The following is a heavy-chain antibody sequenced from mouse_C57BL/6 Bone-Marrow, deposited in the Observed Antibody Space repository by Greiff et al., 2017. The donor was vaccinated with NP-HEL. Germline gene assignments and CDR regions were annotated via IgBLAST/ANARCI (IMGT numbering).Heavy chain of an antibody. CDR2: ISSGSSTI. Sequence: EVHLVESGGGLVKPGGSLKLSCAASGFTFSDYGMHWVRQAPEKGLEWVAYISSGSSTIYYADTVKGRFPISRDNAKNTLFLQMTSLRSEDTAMYYCARGLLTMDYWGQGTSVTVSS. J-gene: IGHJ4*01. CDR3: ARGLLTMDY. CDR1: GFTFSDYG. D-gene: IGHD2-10*01. V-gene: IGHV5-17*01.